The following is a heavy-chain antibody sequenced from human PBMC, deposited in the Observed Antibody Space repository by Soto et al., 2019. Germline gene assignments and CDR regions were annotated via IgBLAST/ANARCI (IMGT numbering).Heavy chain of an antibody. V-gene: IGHV3-30*18. CDR1: GFDFTYYA. CDR2: MSSDGSKI. D-gene: IGHD1-26*01. J-gene: IGHJ4*02. CDR3: AKDEGVGGTLGLFDY. Sequence: QVQLVESGGGAVQPGASLRLSCVASGFDFTYYAMHWVRQAPGKGLESVAVMSSDGSKIHHTDSVKGRFTISRDNSKNTLDLQMNSLRKEDTAVYFCAKDEGVGGTLGLFDYWGQGTLVSVSS.